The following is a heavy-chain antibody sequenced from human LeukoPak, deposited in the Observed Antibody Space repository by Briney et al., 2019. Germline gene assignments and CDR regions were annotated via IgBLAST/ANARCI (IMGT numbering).Heavy chain of an antibody. V-gene: IGHV3-48*01. Sequence: GGSLRLSCATSGFPLSSYSMNWVRQAPGKGLEWVSYISSGSTTIYYADSVKGRFTISRDNAKNSLYLQMNSLRAEDTAVYYCARDVEQWLVRVYYFDYWGQGTLVTVSS. CDR1: GFPLSSYS. CDR3: ARDVEQWLVRVYYFDY. D-gene: IGHD6-19*01. J-gene: IGHJ4*02. CDR2: ISSGSTTI.